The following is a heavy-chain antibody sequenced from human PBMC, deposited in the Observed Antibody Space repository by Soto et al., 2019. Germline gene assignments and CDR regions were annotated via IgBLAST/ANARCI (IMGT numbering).Heavy chain of an antibody. CDR1: GFALSDYA. D-gene: IGHD3-10*01. CDR2: ISYDGSEK. J-gene: IGHJ4*02. V-gene: IGHV3-30*14. CDR3: ARDLLAAYSHSGMIDY. Sequence: GGSLRLSCEASGFALSDYATHWVRQAPGEGLEWVAIISYDGSEKKYADSVKGRFTISRDNSKDTVYLQMSSLTGNDTAVYYCARDLLAAYSHSGMIDYWGQASLVTVSS.